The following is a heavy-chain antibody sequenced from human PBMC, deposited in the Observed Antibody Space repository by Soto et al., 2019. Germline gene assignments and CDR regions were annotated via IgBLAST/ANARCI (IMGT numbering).Heavy chain of an antibody. CDR3: VRGLRGGYSVY. J-gene: IGHJ4*02. V-gene: IGHV1-8*01. CDR2: MNPNTGVA. D-gene: IGHD2-2*03. Sequence: QVQLVQSGAEVKKPGASVKVSCKASGYTFTGYDVNWVRQATGQGLAWVGWMNPNTGVAGVAQKFQGRVTLTGNTSITTAYMELSTLRSEDTAVYYCVRGLRGGYSVYWGQGTLVTVSS. CDR1: GYTFTGYD.